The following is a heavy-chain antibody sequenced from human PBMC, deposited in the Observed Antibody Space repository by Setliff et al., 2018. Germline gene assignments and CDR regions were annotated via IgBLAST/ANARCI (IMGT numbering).Heavy chain of an antibody. CDR3: ARLRGAFDY. Sequence: PSETLSLTCTVSGGSISSGSYYWTWFRQPPGKGLEWIGYISSGSTNYNPSLKSRVTISVDTSKNQFSLKLSSATAADTAVYYCARLRGAFDYWGQGTLVTVSS. D-gene: IGHD3-16*01. V-gene: IGHV4-61*01. CDR2: ISSGST. CDR1: GGSISSGSYY. J-gene: IGHJ4*02.